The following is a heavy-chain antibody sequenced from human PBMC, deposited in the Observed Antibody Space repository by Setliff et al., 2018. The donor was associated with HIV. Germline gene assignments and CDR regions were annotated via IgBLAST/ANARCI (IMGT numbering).Heavy chain of an antibody. CDR1: GYSFTDYD. CDR2: ISAYNGNT. V-gene: IGHV1-2*02. D-gene: IGHD2-21*02. Sequence: ASVKVSCKASGYSFTDYDIHWVRQAPGQGLEWMGWISAYNGNTNYAQKFQGRVTMTRDTSITTAYMELSRLRSDDTAGYYCARGVMVTAILDYWGQGTLVTVSS. J-gene: IGHJ4*02. CDR3: ARGVMVTAILDY.